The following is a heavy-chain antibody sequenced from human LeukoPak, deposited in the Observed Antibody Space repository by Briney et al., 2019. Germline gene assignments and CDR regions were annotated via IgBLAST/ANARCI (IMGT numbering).Heavy chain of an antibody. D-gene: IGHD3-3*01. V-gene: IGHV3-23*01. Sequence: GGSLTLSCVASEFTFSSYAMSWVRQAPGKGLEWVSAINGSGGSTYYADSVKGRFTTSRDNSKNTLYLQMNSLRAEDTAVYYCAKVHDGYFQHWGQGTLVTVSS. CDR3: AKVHDGYFQH. CDR1: EFTFSSYA. J-gene: IGHJ1*01. CDR2: INGSGGST.